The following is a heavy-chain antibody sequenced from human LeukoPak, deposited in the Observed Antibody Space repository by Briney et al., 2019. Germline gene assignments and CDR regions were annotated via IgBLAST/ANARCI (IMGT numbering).Heavy chain of an antibody. D-gene: IGHD6-13*01. CDR2: ISSSGGSS. J-gene: IGHJ5*02. Sequence: GGSLRLSCSASGFTFSSYAMHWVRQAPGKGLEYVSAISSSGGSSYYADSVKGRFTISRDNSKNTAYLQMNSLQKEDTAVYYCTRQPPSGSGYSAWFDPWGQGTLVTVSS. CDR3: TRQPPSGSGYSAWFDP. CDR1: GFTFSSYA. V-gene: IGHV3-64*04.